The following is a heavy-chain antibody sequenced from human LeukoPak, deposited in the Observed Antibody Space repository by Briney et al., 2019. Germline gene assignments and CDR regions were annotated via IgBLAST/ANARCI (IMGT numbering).Heavy chain of an antibody. Sequence: GGSPRLSCAASGFTVSSNYMSWVRQAPGKGLEWVSVIYSGGSTYYADSVKGRFTISRDNSKNTLYLQMNSLRAEDTAVYYCARDKAVVVVAATPGFHYYMDVWGKGTTVTVSS. CDR3: ARDKAVVVVAATPGFHYYMDV. J-gene: IGHJ6*03. CDR2: IYSGGST. CDR1: GFTVSSNY. D-gene: IGHD2-15*01. V-gene: IGHV3-66*01.